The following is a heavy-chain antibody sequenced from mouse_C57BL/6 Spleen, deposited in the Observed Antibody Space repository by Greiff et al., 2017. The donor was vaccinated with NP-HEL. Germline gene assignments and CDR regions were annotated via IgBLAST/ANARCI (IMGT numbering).Heavy chain of an antibody. D-gene: IGHD1-1*01. CDR3: TRFYYYGSSYYYFDY. J-gene: IGHJ2*01. Sequence: VKLQQSGAELVRPGASVTLSCKASGYTFTDYEMHWVKQTPVHGLEWIGAIDPETGGTAYNQKFKGKAILTADKSSSTAYMELRSLTSEDSAVYYCTRFYYYGSSYYYFDYWGQGTTLTVSS. CDR2: IDPETGGT. V-gene: IGHV1-15*01. CDR1: GYTFTDYE.